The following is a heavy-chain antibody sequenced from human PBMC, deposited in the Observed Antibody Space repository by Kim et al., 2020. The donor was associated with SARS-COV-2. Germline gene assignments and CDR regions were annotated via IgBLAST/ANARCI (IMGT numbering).Heavy chain of an antibody. CDR1: GFTFSSHG. D-gene: IGHD3-3*01. V-gene: IGHV3-30*03. J-gene: IGHJ4*02. CDR2: ISYDGSNI. Sequence: GGSLRLSCAASGFTFSSHGMHWVRQAPGKGLEWVAVISYDGSNIKYPDSVKGRFTISRDNSKNTLYLQMNSLRAEDTAVYYCAQNKRQYYDFWSGPFDYWGQGTLVTVSS. CDR3: AQNKRQYYDFWSGPFDY.